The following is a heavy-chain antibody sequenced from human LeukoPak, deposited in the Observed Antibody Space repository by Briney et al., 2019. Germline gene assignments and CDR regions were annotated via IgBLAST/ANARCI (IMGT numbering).Heavy chain of an antibody. Sequence: GESLKISWKGSGYSFTSYWIGWVRQVPGKGLGWMGIIYPGDSDTRYSPSFQGQVTISADKSISTAYLQWSSLKASDTAMYYCARPRDGYNTNFDYWGQGTLVTVSS. CDR2: IYPGDSDT. J-gene: IGHJ4*02. D-gene: IGHD5-24*01. CDR1: GYSFTSYW. CDR3: ARPRDGYNTNFDY. V-gene: IGHV5-51*01.